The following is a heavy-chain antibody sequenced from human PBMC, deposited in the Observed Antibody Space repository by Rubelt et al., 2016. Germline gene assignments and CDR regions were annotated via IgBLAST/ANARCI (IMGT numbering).Heavy chain of an antibody. V-gene: IGHV1-18*01. D-gene: IGHD2-2*01. J-gene: IGHJ4*02. Sequence: QVQLVQSGAEVKKPGASVKVSCKASGYTFTSYGISWVRQAPGQGLEWMGWISAYNGNTNYAQKLQGRVTMTEDTSTDTAYMELSSLRSDDTAVYYCATGIVVVPAHVPSRDYWGQGTLVTVSS. CDR3: ATGIVVVPAHVPSRDY. CDR1: GYTFTSYG. CDR2: ISAYNGNT.